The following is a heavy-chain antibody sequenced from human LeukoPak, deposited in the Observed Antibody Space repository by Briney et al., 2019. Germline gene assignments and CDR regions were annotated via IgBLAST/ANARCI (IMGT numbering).Heavy chain of an antibody. CDR1: GGSISSSSYY. CDR2: IYYSGST. V-gene: IGHV4-39*07. CDR3: ARGSSYYYDSSVDKPDFDY. J-gene: IGHJ4*02. D-gene: IGHD3-22*01. Sequence: SETLSLTCTVSGGSISSSSYYWGWIRQPPGKGLEWIGSIYYSGSTYYNPSLKSRVTISVDTSKNQFSLKLSSVTAADTAVYYCARGSSYYYDSSVDKPDFDYWGQGTLVTVSS.